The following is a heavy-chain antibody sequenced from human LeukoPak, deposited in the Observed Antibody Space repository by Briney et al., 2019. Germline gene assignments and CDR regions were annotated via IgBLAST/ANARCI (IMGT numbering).Heavy chain of an antibody. CDR3: AKEGYCSSTSCYAGGLDY. J-gene: IGHJ4*02. CDR2: ISGSGGST. D-gene: IGHD2-2*01. CDR1: GFTFSSYA. Sequence: GGSLRLSCAASGFTFSSYAMSWVRQAPGKGLEWVSAISGSGGSTYYADSVKGRFTISRDNSKNTLYLQMNSLRAEDTAAYYCAKEGYCSSTSCYAGGLDYWGQGTLVTVSS. V-gene: IGHV3-23*01.